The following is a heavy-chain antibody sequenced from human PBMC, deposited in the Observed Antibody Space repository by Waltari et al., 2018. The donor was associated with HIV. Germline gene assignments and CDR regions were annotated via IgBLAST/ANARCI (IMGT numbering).Heavy chain of an antibody. CDR1: GYTFTSYH. CDR3: ARDGPYSSSWYYFDY. V-gene: IGHV1-46*01. D-gene: IGHD6-13*01. CDR2: INPSGGST. Sequence: QVQLVQSGAEVKKPGASVEDSCKASGYTFTSYHTLLVRTAPGQGLEWMGIINPSGGSTSYAQKFQGRVTMTRDTSTSTVYMELSSLRSEDTAVYYCARDGPYSSSWYYFDYWGQGTLVTVSS. J-gene: IGHJ4*02.